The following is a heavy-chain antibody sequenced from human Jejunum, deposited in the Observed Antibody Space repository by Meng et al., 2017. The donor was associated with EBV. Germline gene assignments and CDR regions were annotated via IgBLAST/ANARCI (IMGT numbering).Heavy chain of an antibody. J-gene: IGHJ4*02. CDR3: ARQGPSGRTSDY. V-gene: IGHV4-39*01. Sequence: HLHVQGAGPGLVKPSETLSLTCTVSGGSISSSSYYWGWIRQPPGKGLEWIGTYYNSGSTYYNPSLKSRVTISVDTSKNQFSLKLISVTAADTAAYYCARQGPSGRTSDYWGQGTLVTVSS. CDR1: GGSISSSSYY. D-gene: IGHD1-26*01. CDR2: YYNSGST.